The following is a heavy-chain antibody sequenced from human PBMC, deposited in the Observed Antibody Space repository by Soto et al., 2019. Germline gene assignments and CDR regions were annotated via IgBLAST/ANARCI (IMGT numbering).Heavy chain of an antibody. V-gene: IGHV1-69*01. J-gene: IGHJ3*02. CDR2: IMPIFGTA. D-gene: IGHD5-12*01. Sequence: QVQLVQSGAEVKKPGSSVKVSCKASGGTFSSYAISWVRQAPGQGLEWMGVIMPIFGTANYEQKFQGRVTITADESTSTAHMELSRLRSEDTAVYYCARDYSGYDYYAFDIWGQGKMVTVSS. CDR1: GGTFSSYA. CDR3: ARDYSGYDYYAFDI.